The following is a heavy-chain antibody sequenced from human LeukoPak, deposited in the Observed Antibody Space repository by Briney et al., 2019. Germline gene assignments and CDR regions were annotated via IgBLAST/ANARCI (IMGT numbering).Heavy chain of an antibody. CDR3: ARVRSRYSGSYHAFDI. CDR1: GFTFSSYD. D-gene: IGHD1-26*01. Sequence: PGGSLRLSCAASGFTFSSYDMHWVRQAPGKGLEWVALIAYDGSNKYYADSVKGRFTISRDNSKNTLYLQMNSLRAEDTAVYYCARVRSRYSGSYHAFDIWGQGTMVTVSS. V-gene: IGHV3-30*03. J-gene: IGHJ3*02. CDR2: IAYDGSNK.